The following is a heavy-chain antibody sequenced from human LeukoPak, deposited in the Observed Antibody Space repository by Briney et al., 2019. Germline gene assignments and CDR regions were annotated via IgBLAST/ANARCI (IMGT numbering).Heavy chain of an antibody. CDR1: GYTFTSYY. V-gene: IGHV1-46*01. CDR3: ARAMTAPDSSGWSVDY. D-gene: IGHD6-19*01. Sequence: ASVKVSCKASGYTFTSYYMHWVRQAPGQGLEWMGIINPSGGSTSYAQKFQGRVTMTRDTSTSTVYMELSSLRSEDTAVYYCARAMTAPDSSGWSVDYWGQGTLVTVSS. CDR2: INPSGGST. J-gene: IGHJ4*02.